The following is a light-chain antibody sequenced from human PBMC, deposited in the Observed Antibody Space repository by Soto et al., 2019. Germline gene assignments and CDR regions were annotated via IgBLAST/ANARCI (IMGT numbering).Light chain of an antibody. CDR2: EDI. Sequence: QSALTQPASVSGSPGQSITISCTGTSGDVGSYNLVSWYQQLPGKAPKLMIFEDIKRPSGVSNRFPGSKSGNTASLTISGLQAEDEADYYCCSYAGSFTYVFGTGTKVTVL. CDR1: SGDVGSYNL. CDR3: CSYAGSFTYV. J-gene: IGLJ1*01. V-gene: IGLV2-23*01.